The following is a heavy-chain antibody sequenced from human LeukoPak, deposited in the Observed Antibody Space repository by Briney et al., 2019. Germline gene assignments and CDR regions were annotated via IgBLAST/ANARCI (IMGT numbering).Heavy chain of an antibody. CDR2: IHNSGSA. CDR3: ARDQVAAARYYYYYMDV. V-gene: IGHV4-59*12. CDR1: GAAITYYY. D-gene: IGHD2-15*01. J-gene: IGHJ6*03. Sequence: SETLSLTCTVSGAAITYYYWSWIRQPPGKGLEWIGYIHNSGSATYNPSLKSRVTMSVDTSKNQFSLKLSSVTAADTAVYYCARDQVAAARYYYYYMDVWGKGTTVTVSS.